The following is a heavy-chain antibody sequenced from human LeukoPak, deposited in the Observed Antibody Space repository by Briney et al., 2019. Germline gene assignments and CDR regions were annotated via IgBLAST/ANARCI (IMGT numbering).Heavy chain of an antibody. Sequence: GSSVKVSCKASGGTFSSYAISWVRQAPGQGLEWMGGIIPIFGTANYAQKFQGRVTITTDESTSTAHMELSSLRSEDTAVYYCARGDYYDFWSGSYYFDYWGQGTLVTVSS. J-gene: IGHJ4*02. D-gene: IGHD3-3*01. V-gene: IGHV1-69*05. CDR3: ARGDYYDFWSGSYYFDY. CDR1: GGTFSSYA. CDR2: IIPIFGTA.